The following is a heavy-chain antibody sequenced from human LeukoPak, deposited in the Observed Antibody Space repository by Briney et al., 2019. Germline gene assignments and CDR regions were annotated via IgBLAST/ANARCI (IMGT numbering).Heavy chain of an antibody. V-gene: IGHV4-59*01. CDR3: ARAGIVARNYDY. Sequence: SETLSLTCTVSGGSISSYYWSWIRQPPGKGLEWIGYIYYSGSTNYNPSLKSRVTISVDTSKNQFSLKLSSVTAADTAVYYCARAGIVARNYDYWGQGTLVTVSS. D-gene: IGHD5-12*01. CDR2: IYYSGST. J-gene: IGHJ4*02. CDR1: GGSISSYY.